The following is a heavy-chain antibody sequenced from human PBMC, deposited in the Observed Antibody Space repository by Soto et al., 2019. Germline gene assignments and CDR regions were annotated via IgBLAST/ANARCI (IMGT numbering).Heavy chain of an antibody. CDR1: GYIFTSYA. J-gene: IGHJ6*02. V-gene: IGHV1-3*01. CDR2: IDPANGTM. CDR3: ARAPLRGTVLGGMDV. Sequence: GSVKNTCKDSGYIFTSYALHWVRQDPGERLEWIAWIDPANGTMTYSLKFLGRITIITATSASTADMEQSDLRSEDTVVYYCARAPLRGTVLGGMDVWGQGTTVTVSS. D-gene: IGHD2-8*02.